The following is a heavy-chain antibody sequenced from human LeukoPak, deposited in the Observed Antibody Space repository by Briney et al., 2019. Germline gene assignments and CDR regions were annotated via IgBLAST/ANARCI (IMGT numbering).Heavy chain of an antibody. CDR2: ISWNSGNI. CDR3: AKGYGDYYYYGMDV. Sequence: PGRSLRLSCAASGFTFDGYAMHWVRQAPGKGLEWVSGISWNSGNIGYADSVKGRFTISRDNAKNSLYLQMNSLRAEDTALYYCAKGYGDYYYYGMDVWGQGTTVTVSS. V-gene: IGHV3-9*01. CDR1: GFTFDGYA. J-gene: IGHJ6*02. D-gene: IGHD4-17*01.